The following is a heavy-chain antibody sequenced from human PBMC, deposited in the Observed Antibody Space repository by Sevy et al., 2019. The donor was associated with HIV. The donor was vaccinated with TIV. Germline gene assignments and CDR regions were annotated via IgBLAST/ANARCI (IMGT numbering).Heavy chain of an antibody. Sequence: GFLRLSCAASGFTFSSYSMNWVRQAPGKGLEWVSSISSSSSYIYYADSVKGRFTISRDNAKNSLYLQMNSLRAEDTAVYYCARAPRSSWYYYGMDVWGQGTTVTVSS. CDR2: ISSSSSYI. J-gene: IGHJ6*02. CDR1: GFTFSSYS. D-gene: IGHD6-13*01. V-gene: IGHV3-21*01. CDR3: ARAPRSSWYYYGMDV.